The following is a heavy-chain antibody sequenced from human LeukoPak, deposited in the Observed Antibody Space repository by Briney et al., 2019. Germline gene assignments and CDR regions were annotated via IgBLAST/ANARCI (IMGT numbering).Heavy chain of an antibody. D-gene: IGHD5-24*01. V-gene: IGHV3-7*04. Sequence: GGSLRLSCVASGFPFSSYWMTWVRQAPGKGLEWVANIKQDGSKKSYVDSVKGRFTISRDNAKNSRYLQMNSLRAEDTAIYYCTRVGYIDEGIDYWGQGTLVTVSS. J-gene: IGHJ4*02. CDR2: IKQDGSKK. CDR1: GFPFSSYW. CDR3: TRVGYIDEGIDY.